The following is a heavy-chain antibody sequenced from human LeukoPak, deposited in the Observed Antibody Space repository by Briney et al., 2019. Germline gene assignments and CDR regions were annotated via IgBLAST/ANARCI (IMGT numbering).Heavy chain of an antibody. Sequence: GGSLRLSCAASGFTFSSSWMSWVRQAPGKGLEWVANIKQDGSEKYYVDSVKGRFTISRDNAKNSLYLQMNSLRAEDTAVYYCARSSSGWQNWFDPWGQGTLVTVSS. CDR2: IKQDGSEK. J-gene: IGHJ5*02. CDR3: ARSSSGWQNWFDP. V-gene: IGHV3-7*01. CDR1: GFTFSSSW. D-gene: IGHD6-19*01.